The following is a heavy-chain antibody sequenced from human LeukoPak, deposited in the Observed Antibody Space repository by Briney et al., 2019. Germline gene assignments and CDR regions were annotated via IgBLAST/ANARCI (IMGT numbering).Heavy chain of an antibody. CDR3: ARGREMATTFDY. D-gene: IGHD5-24*01. CDR2: INHSGST. CDR1: GGSFSGYY. V-gene: IGHV4-34*01. Sequence: SETLSLTCAVYGGSFSGYYWSWIRQPPGKGLEWVGEINHSGSTNYNPSLKSRVTISVDTSKNQFSLKLSSVTAADTAVYYCARGREMATTFDYWGQGTLVTVSS. J-gene: IGHJ4*02.